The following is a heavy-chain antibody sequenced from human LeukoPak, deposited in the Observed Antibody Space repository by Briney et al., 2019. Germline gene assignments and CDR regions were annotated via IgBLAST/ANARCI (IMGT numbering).Heavy chain of an antibody. J-gene: IGHJ1*01. CDR3: ARESSGWYDQYFQH. CDR2: IYYSGST. D-gene: IGHD6-19*01. CDR1: GGSISSYY. Sequence: SETLSLACTVSGGSISSYYWSWIRQPPGKGLEWIGYIYYSGSTNYNPSLKSRVTISVDTSKNQFSLKLSSVTAADTAVYYCARESSGWYDQYFQHWGQGTLVTVSS. V-gene: IGHV4-59*01.